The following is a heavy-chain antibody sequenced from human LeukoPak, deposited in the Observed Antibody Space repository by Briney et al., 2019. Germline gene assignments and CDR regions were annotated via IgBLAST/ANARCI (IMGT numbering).Heavy chain of an antibody. V-gene: IGHV3-30*18. CDR1: GFTFSSYG. Sequence: GGSPRLSCAASGFTFSSYGMHWVRQAPGKGLEWVAVISYDGSNKYYADSVKGRFTISRDNSKNTLYLQMNSLRAEDTAVYYCAKEAPTDAFDIWGQGTMVTVSS. CDR2: ISYDGSNK. J-gene: IGHJ3*02. CDR3: AKEAPTDAFDI.